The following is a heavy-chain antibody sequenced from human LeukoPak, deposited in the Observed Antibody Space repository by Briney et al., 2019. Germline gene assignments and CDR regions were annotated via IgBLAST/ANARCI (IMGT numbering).Heavy chain of an antibody. CDR3: ARDRSYSGSGYDLDY. CDR2: INPNSSDT. Sequence: ASVKVSCKASGYTFTGYYMHWVRQAPGQGLEWMGWINPNSSDTNYAQKFQGRVTMTRDTSISTAYMELSRLRSDDTAVYYCARDRSYSGSGYDLDYWGQGTLVTVSS. V-gene: IGHV1-2*02. J-gene: IGHJ4*02. D-gene: IGHD3-10*01. CDR1: GYTFTGYY.